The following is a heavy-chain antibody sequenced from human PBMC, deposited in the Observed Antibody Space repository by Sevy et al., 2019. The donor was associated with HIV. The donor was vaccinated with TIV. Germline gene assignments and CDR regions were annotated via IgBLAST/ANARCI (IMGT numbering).Heavy chain of an antibody. Sequence: GGSLRLSCAASGFTFSSHWMFWVRQAPGKGLMWVSHINSHGTITNYADSVKGRFAISRDNAKNTVYLRMDSLRAEDTAVDYCARGQLFHFLEWPSYSLDVWGQGTTVTVSS. V-gene: IGHV3-74*01. CDR1: GFTFSSHW. D-gene: IGHD3-3*01. J-gene: IGHJ6*02. CDR2: INSHGTIT. CDR3: ARGQLFHFLEWPSYSLDV.